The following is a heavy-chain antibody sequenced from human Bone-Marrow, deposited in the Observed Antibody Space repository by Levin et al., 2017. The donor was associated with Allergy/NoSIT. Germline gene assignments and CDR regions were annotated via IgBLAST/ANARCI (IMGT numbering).Heavy chain of an antibody. CDR2: IYPTDSDT. J-gene: IGHJ4*02. Sequence: KVSCKGSGYSFTDYWIAWVRQMPGKGLEWVGIIYPTDSDTRYSPSFQGQVTISADKSISTAYLQWSSLKASDTAIYYCARRHRYCSGNSCYAIDYWGQGTLVTVSP. CDR3: ARRHRYCSGNSCYAIDY. D-gene: IGHD2-2*01. CDR1: GYSFTDYW. V-gene: IGHV5-51*01.